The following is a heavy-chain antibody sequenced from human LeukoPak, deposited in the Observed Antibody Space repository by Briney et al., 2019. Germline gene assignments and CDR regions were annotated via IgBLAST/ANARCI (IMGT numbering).Heavy chain of an antibody. CDR2: INPNGGDT. D-gene: IGHD3-22*01. V-gene: IGHV1-2*02. CDR3: AWGVNYYDVGGRYDTFDV. Sequence: ASVGVSCKTSGYSFNNYFLHWVRQAPGQGLEWMGCINPNGGDTTYAQNFQGRVTMTRDPSTTTAYMELSNLRSDDSAVYFCAWGVNYYDVGGRYDTFDVWGQGTVVTVSS. CDR1: GYSFNNYF. J-gene: IGHJ3*01.